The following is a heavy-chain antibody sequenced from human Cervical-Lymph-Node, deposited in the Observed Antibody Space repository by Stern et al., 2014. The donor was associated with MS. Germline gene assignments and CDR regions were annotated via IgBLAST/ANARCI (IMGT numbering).Heavy chain of an antibody. Sequence: QVQLVQSGAEVKEPGSSVKVSCKASGGTFNGYTISWVRQAPGQRPEWMGGIIPIFDTANYEQKFQVRVTLTADTSSNTVYMELRSLRSEDTAVYYCARGETPTPSYGMDVWGQGTTVTV. CDR2: IIPIFDTA. V-gene: IGHV1-69*06. J-gene: IGHJ6*02. CDR1: GGTFNGYT. CDR3: ARGETPTPSYGMDV. D-gene: IGHD4-23*01.